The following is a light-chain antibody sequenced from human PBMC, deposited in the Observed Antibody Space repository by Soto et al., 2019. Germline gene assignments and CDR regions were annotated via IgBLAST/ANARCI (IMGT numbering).Light chain of an antibody. J-gene: IGLJ1*01. Sequence: QSALTQPASVSGSPGQSITISCTGTSSDVGLYDYVSWYQQHPGKAPQLMIYAVSNRPSGVSNRFSASKSGNTASPFISGLQAEEEADYYCSSYTSDSSYVFGSGTKVTVL. CDR2: AVS. CDR1: SSDVGLYDY. CDR3: SSYTSDSSYV. V-gene: IGLV2-14*01.